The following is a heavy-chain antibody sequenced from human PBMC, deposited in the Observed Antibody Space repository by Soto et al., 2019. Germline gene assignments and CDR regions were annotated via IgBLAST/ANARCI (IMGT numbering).Heavy chain of an antibody. CDR2: IYYSGYT. J-gene: IGHJ6*02. CDR3: ARGSSPHYGMDV. CDR1: GGSITSGGFF. V-gene: IGHV4-31*03. Sequence: SETLSPTFSVPGGSITSGGFFWSWFCQDPVEGLELIAYIYYSGYTYYHPSLKSRLSISMDTSKNQFSLKLSSVTAAETAVYYCARGSSPHYGMDVWGQGTTVTVSS. D-gene: IGHD6-6*01.